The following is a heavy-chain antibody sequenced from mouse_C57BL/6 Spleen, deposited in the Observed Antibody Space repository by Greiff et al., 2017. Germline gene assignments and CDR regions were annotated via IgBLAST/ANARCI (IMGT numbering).Heavy chain of an antibody. CDR1: GYTFTSYW. J-gene: IGHJ2*01. D-gene: IGHD1-1*01. CDR2: IDPSDSYT. Sequence: QVQLQQPGAELVKPGASVKLSCKASGYTFTSYWMQWVKQRPGQGLEWIGEIDPSDSYTNYNQKFKGKATLTVDTSSSTAYMQLSSLTSEDSAVYYCARSRAYGSSFDYWGQGTTLTVSS. V-gene: IGHV1-50*01. CDR3: ARSRAYGSSFDY.